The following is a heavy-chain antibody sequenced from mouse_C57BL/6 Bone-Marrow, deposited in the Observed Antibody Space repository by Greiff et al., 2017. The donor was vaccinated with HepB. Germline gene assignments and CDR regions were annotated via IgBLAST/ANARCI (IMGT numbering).Heavy chain of an antibody. CDR2: ISSGSSTI. D-gene: IGHD1-1*01. Sequence: EVQLVESGGGLVKPGGSLKLSCAASGFTFSDYGMHWVRQAPEKGLVWVAYISSGSSTIYYADTVKGRFTISRDNAKYTLFLQMTSMRSEDTAMYYCAISWGGDYYAMDYWGQGTSVTVSS. V-gene: IGHV5-17*01. CDR3: AISWGGDYYAMDY. CDR1: GFTFSDYG. J-gene: IGHJ4*01.